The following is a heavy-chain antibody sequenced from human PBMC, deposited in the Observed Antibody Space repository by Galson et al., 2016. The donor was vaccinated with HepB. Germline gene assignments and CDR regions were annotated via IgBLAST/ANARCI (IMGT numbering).Heavy chain of an antibody. J-gene: IGHJ3*02. Sequence: TLSLTCGVSGGSITSRDWWTWVRQPPGKGLEWIGEIYHDENTYYNPSLKSRVTISIDRSKNQFSLRLSSVTAADTAVYYCGRGPERGAFDIWGQGTMVTVSS. V-gene: IGHV4-4*02. D-gene: IGHD1-14*01. CDR3: GRGPERGAFDI. CDR1: GGSITSRDW. CDR2: IYHDENT.